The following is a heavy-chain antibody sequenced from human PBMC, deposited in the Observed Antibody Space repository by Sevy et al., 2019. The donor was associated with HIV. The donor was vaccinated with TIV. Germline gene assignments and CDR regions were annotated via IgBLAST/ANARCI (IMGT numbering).Heavy chain of an antibody. CDR2: IFRGGDGT. CDR3: AGALYDSSGSFDALDI. J-gene: IGHJ3*02. D-gene: IGHD3-22*01. Sequence: GGSLRLSCVASGFTFSNYAMNWVRQAPGKGLEWVSTIFRGGDGTYYADSVKGRFTISRDNSKDTVYLQLSSLRADDTAVYYCAGALYDSSGSFDALDIWAKGQWSPSPQ. V-gene: IGHV3-23*01. CDR1: GFTFSNYA.